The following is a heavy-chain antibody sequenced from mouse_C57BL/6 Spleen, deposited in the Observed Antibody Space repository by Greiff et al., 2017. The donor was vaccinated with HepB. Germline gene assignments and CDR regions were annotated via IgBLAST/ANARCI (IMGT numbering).Heavy chain of an antibody. CDR3: TRWNDGSSYTSFDY. D-gene: IGHD1-1*01. Sequence: QVQLQQSGAELVRPGASVTLSCKASGYTFTDYEMHWVKQTPVHGLEWIGAIDPETGGTAYNQKFKGKAILTADKSSSTAYMELRSLTSEDSAVYYCTRWNDGSSYTSFDYWGQGTTRTVSS. CDR2: IDPETGGT. V-gene: IGHV1-15*01. J-gene: IGHJ2*01. CDR1: GYTFTDYE.